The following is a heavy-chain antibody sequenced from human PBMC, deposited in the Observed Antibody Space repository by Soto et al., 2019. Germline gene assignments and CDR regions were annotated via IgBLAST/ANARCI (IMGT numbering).Heavy chain of an antibody. CDR2: ISYDGSNK. CDR3: AKDPGIAAAGKAYYFDY. J-gene: IGHJ4*02. Sequence: HRGGSLRLSCAASGFTFSSYGMHWVRQAPGKGLEWVAVISYDGSNKYYADSVKGRFTISRDNSKNTLYLQMNSLRAEDTAVYYCAKDPGIAAAGKAYYFDYWGQGTLVTVSS. CDR1: GFTFSSYG. D-gene: IGHD6-13*01. V-gene: IGHV3-30*18.